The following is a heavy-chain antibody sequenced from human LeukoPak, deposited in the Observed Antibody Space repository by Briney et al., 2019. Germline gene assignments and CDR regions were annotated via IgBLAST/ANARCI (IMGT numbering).Heavy chain of an antibody. CDR1: GYTFTDYY. D-gene: IGHD4-17*01. Sequence: ASVKVSCKVSGYTFTDYYMHWVQQAPGKGLEWMGLVAPEDGETIYAEKFQGRVTITADTSTDTAYMELSSLRSEDTAVYYCATGTDDYGDSAGDYWGQGTLVTVSS. CDR3: ATGTDDYGDSAGDY. V-gene: IGHV1-69-2*01. J-gene: IGHJ4*02. CDR2: VAPEDGET.